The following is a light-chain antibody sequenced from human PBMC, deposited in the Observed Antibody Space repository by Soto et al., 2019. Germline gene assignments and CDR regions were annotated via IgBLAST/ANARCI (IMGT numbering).Light chain of an antibody. CDR1: QSLSNN. J-gene: IGKJ1*01. CDR3: QHRGT. Sequence: EMVLTQSPATLSVSPGERATLSYRASQSLSNNLAWYQQKPGQAPRLLIYGASTSATGIPARFSGSGSGTDFTLTISSLQSEDFAVYHCQHRGTFGQGTKVEIK. V-gene: IGKV3-15*01. CDR2: GAS.